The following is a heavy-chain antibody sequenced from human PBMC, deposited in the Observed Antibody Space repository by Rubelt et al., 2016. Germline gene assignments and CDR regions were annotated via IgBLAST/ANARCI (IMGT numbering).Heavy chain of an antibody. D-gene: IGHD3-9*01. CDR3: ASLDPNAEYYGMDV. CDR2: LTNRGRT. Sequence: QVQLQQWGAGLLKPSETLSLTCAVYGGSFSGYYWSWIRQPPGKGLEGSGELTNRGRTNYNTSLKRQGTLSSQTSRHQFFLKLGSVPAADTAVYSCASLDPNAEYYGMDVWGQGTTVTVSS. CDR1: GGSFSGYY. J-gene: IGHJ6*02. V-gene: IGHV4-34*01.